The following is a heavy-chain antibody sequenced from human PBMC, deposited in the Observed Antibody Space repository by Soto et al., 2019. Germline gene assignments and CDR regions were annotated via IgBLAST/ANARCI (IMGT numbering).Heavy chain of an antibody. D-gene: IGHD3-3*01. J-gene: IGHJ4*02. Sequence: EVQLLESGGGLVQPGGSLRLSCAASGFTFSDHAMSWVRQTPGQGLEWVSVLSGSGDNTNHADSVKGRFTISSDNSKNTFFLQMNNLRAEDTAIYYCARSMSRFVDCVFFDLWGQGTLVTVSS. CDR1: GFTFSDHA. CDR3: ARSMSRFVDCVFFDL. V-gene: IGHV3-23*01. CDR2: LSGSGDNT.